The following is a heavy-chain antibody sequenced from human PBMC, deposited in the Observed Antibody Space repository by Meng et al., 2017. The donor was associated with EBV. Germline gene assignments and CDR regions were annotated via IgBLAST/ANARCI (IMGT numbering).Heavy chain of an antibody. Sequence: QVTLVESGGGVVQPGRSLRLSCAASGFTFSSDGMHWVRQAPGKGLEWVAVISYDGSNKYYADSVKGRFTISRDNSKNTLYLQMNSLRAEDTAVYYCASAEEAVAGTLDYWGQGTLVTVSS. CDR2: ISYDGSNK. CDR1: GFTFSSDG. V-gene: IGHV3-30*03. J-gene: IGHJ4*02. CDR3: ASAEEAVAGTLDY. D-gene: IGHD6-19*01.